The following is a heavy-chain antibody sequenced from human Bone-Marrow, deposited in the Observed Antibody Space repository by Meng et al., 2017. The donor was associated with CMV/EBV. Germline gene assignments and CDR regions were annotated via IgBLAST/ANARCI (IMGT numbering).Heavy chain of an antibody. CDR3: AKVRGSNYFDY. Sequence: GGSLRLSCAASGFTFSSYAMSWVRQAPGKGLEWVSVIYSGGSSTYYADSVKGRFTISRDNSKNTRYRQMKSQRADDTAVYYCAKVRGSNYFDYWGQGTLVTVSS. V-gene: IGHV3-23*03. J-gene: IGHJ4*02. CDR1: GFTFSSYA. CDR2: IYSGGSST. D-gene: IGHD1-26*01.